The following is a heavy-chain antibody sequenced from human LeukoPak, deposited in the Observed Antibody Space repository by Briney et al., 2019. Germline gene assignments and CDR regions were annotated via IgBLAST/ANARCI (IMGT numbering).Heavy chain of an antibody. CDR1: GYTFTSYD. CDR2: MNPNSGNT. V-gene: IGHV1-8*03. Sequence: ASVKVSCKASGYTFTSYDINWVRQATGQGLEWMGWMNPNSGNTGYAQKFQGRVTITRNTSISTAYMELSSLRSEDTAVYYCARGPHYDFWSGYYIWGQGTLVTVSS. J-gene: IGHJ4*02. CDR3: ARGPHYDFWSGYYI. D-gene: IGHD3-3*01.